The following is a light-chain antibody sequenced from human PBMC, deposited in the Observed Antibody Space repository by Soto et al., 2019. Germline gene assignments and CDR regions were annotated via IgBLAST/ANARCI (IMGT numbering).Light chain of an antibody. CDR3: QQYNDTSWM. CDR1: QSIGIW. CDR2: KAS. V-gene: IGKV1-5*03. Sequence: IQMTQSPSTLSASVGDRVAITCRASQSIGIWLAWYQQKPGKAPRFLIYKASSLQSGVPSRVSGSGYGTEFTLTISRLQRDDFATYCCQQYNDTSWMFGQGTKVEIK. J-gene: IGKJ1*01.